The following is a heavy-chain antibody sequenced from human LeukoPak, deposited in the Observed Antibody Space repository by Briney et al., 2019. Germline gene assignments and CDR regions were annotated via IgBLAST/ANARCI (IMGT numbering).Heavy chain of an antibody. Sequence: PGRSLRLSCAASGFTFSSYAMSWVRQAPGKGLEWVSAISGSGLSTYYADSVKGRFTISRDNSKNTLYLQMNSLRAEDTALYYCAKDPEAMVISYYFDYWGQGTLVTVSS. V-gene: IGHV3-23*01. CDR1: GFTFSSYA. CDR3: AKDPEAMVISYYFDY. D-gene: IGHD5-18*01. J-gene: IGHJ4*02. CDR2: ISGSGLST.